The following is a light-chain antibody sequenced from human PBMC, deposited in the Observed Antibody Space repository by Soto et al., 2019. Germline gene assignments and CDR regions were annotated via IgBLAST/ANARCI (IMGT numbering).Light chain of an antibody. J-gene: IGKJ4*01. V-gene: IGKV1-39*01. CDR2: AAS. Sequence: DIRMTQSPSSLSASVGDRVTITCRAGQSISCYLNSYQQKPGNAPNFLIYAASSLQSGVPSRFSGIGSGTHLTLHISSLQPEAFAPYYCQQSYSAPLPFGGGTNLEIQ. CDR1: QSISCY. CDR3: QQSYSAPLP.